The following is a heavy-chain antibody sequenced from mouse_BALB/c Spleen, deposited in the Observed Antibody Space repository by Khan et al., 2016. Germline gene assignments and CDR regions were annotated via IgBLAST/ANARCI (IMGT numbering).Heavy chain of an antibody. D-gene: IGHD2-14*01. CDR1: GFTFSNYW. V-gene: IGHV6-6*02. J-gene: IGHJ2*01. Sequence: EVQLEESGGGLVQPGGSMKLSCVASGFTFSNYWMNWVRQSPEKGLEWVAEIRLKSNNYASHYVVSVKGRFTISRDDCKSSVYLQMHNLRAEDTGIYYCTRGVRDYWGQDTTLTVSS. CDR2: IRLKSNNYAS. CDR3: TRGVRDY.